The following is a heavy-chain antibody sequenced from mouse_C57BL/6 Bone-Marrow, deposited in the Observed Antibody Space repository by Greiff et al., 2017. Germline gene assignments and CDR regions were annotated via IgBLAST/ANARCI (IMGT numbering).Heavy chain of an antibody. CDR3: ARRGYGSSLYAMDY. V-gene: IGHV5-6*02. J-gene: IGHJ4*01. CDR1: GFTFSSYG. CDR2: ISSGGSYT. Sequence: DVMLVESGGDLVKPGGSLKLSCAASGFTFSSYGMSWVRQTPDKRLEWVATISSGGSYTYYPDSVKGRFTISRDNAKNTLYLQMSSLKSEDTAMYYCARRGYGSSLYAMDYWGQGTSVTVSS. D-gene: IGHD1-1*01.